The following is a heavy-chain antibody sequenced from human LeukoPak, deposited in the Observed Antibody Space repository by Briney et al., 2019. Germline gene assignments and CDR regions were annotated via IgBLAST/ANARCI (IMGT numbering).Heavy chain of an antibody. CDR1: GGSVTSDYY. V-gene: IGHV4-30-4*01. CDR2: IYYSGTT. Sequence: SETLSLACSVSGGSVTSDYYWSWIRQPPGKGLEWIGHIYYSGTTYYNPSLKSRLIISLDRSKNQFSLTLTSVTAADTAVYYCARDTGLYYCDSWGQGTLVTVSS. J-gene: IGHJ4*02. CDR3: ARDTGLYYCDS. D-gene: IGHD1-14*01.